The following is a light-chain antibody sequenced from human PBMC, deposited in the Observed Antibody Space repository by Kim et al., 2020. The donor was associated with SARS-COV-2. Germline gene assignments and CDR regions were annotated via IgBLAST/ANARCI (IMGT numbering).Light chain of an antibody. Sequence: ASVEDGVTISCRASECISNDLAWYQQKPGKAPKLLIHAASALQSGVPSRFSGSRSGTDFTLTNTRLQPEDVATYYCQKYNSAPWTFGQGTKVDIK. V-gene: IGKV1-27*01. CDR1: ECISND. J-gene: IGKJ1*01. CDR3: QKYNSAPWT. CDR2: AAS.